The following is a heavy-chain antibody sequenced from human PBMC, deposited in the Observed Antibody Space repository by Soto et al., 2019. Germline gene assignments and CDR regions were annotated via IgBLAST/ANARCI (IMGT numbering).Heavy chain of an antibody. CDR3: ARGLSIAAAGTVSSDYFDY. Sequence: XETLSLTCAVYGGSFSGYYWSWIRQPPGKGLEWIGEINHSGSTNYNPSLKSRVTISVDTSKNQFSLKLSSVTAADTAVYYCARGLSIAAAGTVSSDYFDYWGQGTLVTVSS. CDR2: INHSGST. D-gene: IGHD6-13*01. J-gene: IGHJ4*02. CDR1: GGSFSGYY. V-gene: IGHV4-34*01.